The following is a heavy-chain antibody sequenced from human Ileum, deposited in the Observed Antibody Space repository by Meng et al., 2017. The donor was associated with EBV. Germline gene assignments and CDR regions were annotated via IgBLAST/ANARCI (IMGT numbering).Heavy chain of an antibody. V-gene: IGHV3-23*04. Sequence: QVVAAGGGLVQPGWSLRLSCAAAGFTFSSYAMSWVRQAPGKGLEWVSAISGSGGSTYYADSVKGRFTISRDNSKNTLYLQMNSLRAEDTTVYYCAKVGIRWQQLSPWGQGTLVTVSS. CDR1: GFTFSSYA. CDR2: ISGSGGST. D-gene: IGHD6-13*01. J-gene: IGHJ5*02. CDR3: AKVGIRWQQLSP.